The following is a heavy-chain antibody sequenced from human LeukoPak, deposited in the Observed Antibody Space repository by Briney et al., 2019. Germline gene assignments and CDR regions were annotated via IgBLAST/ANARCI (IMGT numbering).Heavy chain of an antibody. D-gene: IGHD4-17*01. Sequence: GRSLRLSCAASGFTFSSYGMHWVHQAPGKGLEWVAVISYDGSNKYYADSVKGRFTISRDNSKNTLYLQMNSLRAEDTAVYYCAKTTRVYGGNHGYFDYWGQGTLVTVSS. CDR1: GFTFSSYG. CDR3: AKTTRVYGGNHGYFDY. V-gene: IGHV3-30*18. J-gene: IGHJ4*02. CDR2: ISYDGSNK.